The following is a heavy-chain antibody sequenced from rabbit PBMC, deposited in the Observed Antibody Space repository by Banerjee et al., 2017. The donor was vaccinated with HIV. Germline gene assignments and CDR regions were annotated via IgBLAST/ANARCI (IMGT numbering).Heavy chain of an antibody. CDR1: GFSFSGNYY. V-gene: IGHV1S40*01. Sequence: SLEESGGDLVKPGASLTLTCTASGFSFSGNYYMCWVRQAPGKGLEWIGCIYTGSGNTYYANWEKGRFTISKTSSTAMTVQMTSLAAADTATYFCARGRAGSYGLWGPGTLVTVS. J-gene: IGHJ4*01. CDR3: ARGRAGSYGL. CDR2: IYTGSGNT. D-gene: IGHD4-2*01.